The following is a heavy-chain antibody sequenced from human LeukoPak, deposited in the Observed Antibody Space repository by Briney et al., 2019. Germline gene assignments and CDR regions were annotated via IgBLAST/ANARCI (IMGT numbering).Heavy chain of an antibody. J-gene: IGHJ4*02. Sequence: PGGSLRLSCAASGFTFSNYAMSWVRQAPGKGLEWVSVIYSGGSTYYADSVKGRFTISRDNSKNTLYLQMNSLRAEDTAVYYCARDLRWELRWGQGTLVTVSS. V-gene: IGHV3-66*02. CDR2: IYSGGST. D-gene: IGHD1-26*01. CDR3: ARDLRWELR. CDR1: GFTFSNYA.